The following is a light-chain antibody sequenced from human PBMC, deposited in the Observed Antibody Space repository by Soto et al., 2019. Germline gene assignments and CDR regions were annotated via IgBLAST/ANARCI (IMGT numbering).Light chain of an antibody. CDR3: QRYDSAPWT. J-gene: IGKJ1*01. Sequence: DIQMTQSPSSLSASVGDKVTITCRASQGISNYLAWYQQKPGKVPTLLIYSASTLQSGVPSRFSGSGSGTAFTLTIISLPPEDVATYYCQRYDSAPWTFGQGTKVEIK. CDR2: SAS. CDR1: QGISNY. V-gene: IGKV1-27*01.